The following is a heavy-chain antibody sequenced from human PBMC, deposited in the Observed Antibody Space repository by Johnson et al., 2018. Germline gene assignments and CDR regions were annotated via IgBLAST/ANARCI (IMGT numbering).Heavy chain of an antibody. V-gene: IGHV1-46*01. J-gene: IGHJ6*02. CDR2: INPSGGST. Sequence: QVQLVQSGAEVKKPGASVKVSCKASGYTFTSYYMHWVRQAPGQGLEWMGIINPSGGSTSYAQKFQGRVTMTRDTSTSTVYMELSSLRSEDTAVYYCAGSVSDYAPLGGMDVWGQGTTVTVSS. CDR1: GYTFTSYY. CDR3: AGSVSDYAPLGGMDV. D-gene: IGHD4-17*01.